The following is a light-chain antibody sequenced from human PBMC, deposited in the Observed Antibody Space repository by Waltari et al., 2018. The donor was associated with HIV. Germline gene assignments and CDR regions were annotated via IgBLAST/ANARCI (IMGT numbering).Light chain of an antibody. CDR3: QQYNSYPWT. CDR2: KAS. V-gene: IGKV1-5*03. Sequence: IQMTQSPATLSASVGDSVTITCRASQSISGWLAWYQQKPGKVPTLLIYKASSLESGVPSRFSGSGSGTEFTLTISSLQPDDFATYYCQQYNSYPWTFGQGTKVEIK. J-gene: IGKJ1*01. CDR1: QSISGW.